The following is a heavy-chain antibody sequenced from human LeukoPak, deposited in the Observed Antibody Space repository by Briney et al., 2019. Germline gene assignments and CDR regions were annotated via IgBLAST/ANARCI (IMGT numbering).Heavy chain of an antibody. V-gene: IGHV3-30*18. Sequence: GGSLRLSCAACGFIFSSYGMHWVRHAPGKGREGGAVISYDGSNKYYADSVKGRFTISRDNSKNTLYLQMNSLRAEDTAVYYCAKSAGTSSVRGYFDYWGQGTLVTVSS. J-gene: IGHJ4*02. CDR1: GFIFSSYG. CDR3: AKSAGTSSVRGYFDY. D-gene: IGHD2-2*01. CDR2: ISYDGSNK.